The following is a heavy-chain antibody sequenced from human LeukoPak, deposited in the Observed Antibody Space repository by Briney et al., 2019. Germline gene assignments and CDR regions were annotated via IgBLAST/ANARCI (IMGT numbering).Heavy chain of an antibody. CDR2: INPNSGGT. CDR3: ARDAYTYGYFSESVVVRSVADY. J-gene: IGHJ4*02. V-gene: IGHV1-2*06. CDR1: GYTFTGYY. Sequence: ASVKVPCKASGYTFTGYYMHWVRQAPGQGLEWTGRINPNSGGTKYAQKFQGRVTMTRDTSISTAYMELSRLRSDDTAFYYCARDAYTYGYFSESVVVRSVADYWGQGTLVTVSS. D-gene: IGHD5-18*01.